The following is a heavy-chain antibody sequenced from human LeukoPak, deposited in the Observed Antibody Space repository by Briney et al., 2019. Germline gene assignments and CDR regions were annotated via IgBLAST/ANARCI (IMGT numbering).Heavy chain of an antibody. J-gene: IGHJ3*02. CDR3: ARTGTDAFDI. CDR2: TSYDEGNK. CDR1: GFTSGGYA. V-gene: IGHV3-30-3*01. D-gene: IGHD1/OR15-1a*01. Sequence: GGSLRLSCAASGFTSGGYAMHWVRQAPGKGLEWVSVTSYDEGNKYYADSVKGRFTISRDNSKNTLYLQMNSLRAEDTAVYYCARTGTDAFDIWGQGTMVTVSS.